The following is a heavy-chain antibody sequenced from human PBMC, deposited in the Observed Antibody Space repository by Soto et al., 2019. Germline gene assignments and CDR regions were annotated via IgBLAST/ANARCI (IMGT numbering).Heavy chain of an antibody. D-gene: IGHD6-6*01. V-gene: IGHV3-30*18. J-gene: IGHJ5*02. Sequence: GGALRVSCAASGCTCSSYGMHWVRQAPGKGLEWVAVISYDGSNKYYADSVKGRFTISRDNSKNTLYLQMNSLRAEDTAVYYCAKESSIAARPPNWFDPWGQGTLVTVSS. CDR3: AKESSIAARPPNWFDP. CDR1: GCTCSSYG. CDR2: ISYDGSNK.